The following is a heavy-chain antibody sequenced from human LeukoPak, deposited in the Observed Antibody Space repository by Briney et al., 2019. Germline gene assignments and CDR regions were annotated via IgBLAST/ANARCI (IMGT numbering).Heavy chain of an antibody. CDR1: GLTFSSYA. V-gene: IGHV3-23*01. CDR3: AKVPSSIWLVPDY. D-gene: IGHD6-6*01. J-gene: IGHJ4*02. CDR2: ISGSGGST. Sequence: GGSLRLSCAASGLTFSSYAMSWVRQAPGKGLEWVSAISGSGGSTYYADSVKGRFTISRDNSKNTLYLQMNSLRAEDTAVYYCAKVPSSIWLVPDYWGQGTLVTVSS.